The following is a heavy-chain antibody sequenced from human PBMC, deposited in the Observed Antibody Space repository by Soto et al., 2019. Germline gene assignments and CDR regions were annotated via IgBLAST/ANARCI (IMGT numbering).Heavy chain of an antibody. CDR1: GFTFRNYW. J-gene: IGHJ6*02. D-gene: IGHD3-22*01. CDR3: ARGYASSGYAYYYYNMDV. Sequence: EVQLVESGGGLVQPGGSLRLSCAASGFTFRNYWMTWVRQAPGKGLEWVASIKQDGSEKYYVDSVKGRFTISRDNAKNSLSLQTNSLRAEDTAVYYCARGYASSGYAYYYYNMDVWGQGTTVTVSS. CDR2: IKQDGSEK. V-gene: IGHV3-7*01.